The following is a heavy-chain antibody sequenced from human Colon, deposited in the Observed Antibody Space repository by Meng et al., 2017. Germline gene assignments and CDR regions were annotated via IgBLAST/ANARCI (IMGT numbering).Heavy chain of an antibody. J-gene: IGHJ4*02. V-gene: IGHV1-2*06. Sequence: ASVKVSCKASGYTFTDYYIHWVRQAPGQGLEWMGRINPNSGGTNYAQKFQGRVTMTRDTAISTAYMELSRLRSDDTAVYYCAEGYLVVVPTAPNTGYWGQGTLVTVSS. CDR1: GYTFTDYY. CDR3: AEGYLVVVPTAPNTGY. D-gene: IGHD2-2*01. CDR2: INPNSGGT.